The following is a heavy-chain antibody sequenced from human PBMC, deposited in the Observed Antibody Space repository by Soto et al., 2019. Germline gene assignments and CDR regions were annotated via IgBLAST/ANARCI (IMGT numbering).Heavy chain of an antibody. CDR2: IIPIFDTA. D-gene: IGHD1-26*01. CDR1: GGTFSSYG. CDR3: ARDGRRGRYLSY. Sequence: QVQLVQSGAEVKKPGSSVKVSCKASGGTFSSYGISWVRQAPGQGLEWMGGIIPIFDTANYAQKCQGRVTITADESTSTAYMELSSLRSEDTAVYYCARDGRRGRYLSYWGQGTLVTVSS. J-gene: IGHJ4*02. V-gene: IGHV1-69*01.